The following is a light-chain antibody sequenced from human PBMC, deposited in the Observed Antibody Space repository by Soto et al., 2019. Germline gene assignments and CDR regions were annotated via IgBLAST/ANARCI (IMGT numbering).Light chain of an antibody. CDR3: QQSYSILLT. CDR1: QSISSN. J-gene: IGKJ4*01. Sequence: DIQMTQSPSSLSASLGDRVTISCRASQSISSNLNWYQQKPGKAPKLLIYAASSLQSGVPSRFSGSGSGTEFTLTINSLQPEDFATYYCQQSYSILLTFGGGTQVEIK. CDR2: AAS. V-gene: IGKV1-39*01.